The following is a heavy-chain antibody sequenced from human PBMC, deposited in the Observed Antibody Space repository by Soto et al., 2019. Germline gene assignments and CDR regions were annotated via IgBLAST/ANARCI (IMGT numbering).Heavy chain of an antibody. Sequence: GESLKLSGTGPGGRFAGYWITCVRPPPGKGLEWMGRIDPSDSQTYYSPSFRGHVTISVTKSITTVFLQWSSLRASDTAMYYCARQIYDSDTGPNFQYYFDSWGQGTPVTVSS. J-gene: IGHJ4*02. CDR2: IDPSDSQT. CDR3: ARQIYDSDTGPNFQYYFDS. D-gene: IGHD3-22*01. V-gene: IGHV5-10-1*01. CDR1: GGRFAGYW.